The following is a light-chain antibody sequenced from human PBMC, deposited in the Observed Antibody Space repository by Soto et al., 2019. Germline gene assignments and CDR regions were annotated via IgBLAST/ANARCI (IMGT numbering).Light chain of an antibody. V-gene: IGKV3-15*01. CDR3: QQYNNWPPEGT. CDR1: QSVSSN. J-gene: IGKJ2*01. CDR2: GAS. Sequence: EIVMTQSPATLSVSPGERATLSRRASQSVSSNLAWYQQKPGQAPRLLIYGASTRATGIPARFSGSGSGTEFTLTISSLQSEDFAVYYCQQYNNWPPEGTFGQGTKLEIK.